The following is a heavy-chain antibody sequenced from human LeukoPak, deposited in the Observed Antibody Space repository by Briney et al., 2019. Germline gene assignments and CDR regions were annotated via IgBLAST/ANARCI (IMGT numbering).Heavy chain of an antibody. Sequence: ASVKVSCKASGYTFTSYGINWVRQATGQGLEWMGWIDPNSGGTNYAQKFQGRVTMTRDTSISTAYMELSRLRSDDTAVYYCARGEAPRMRGSSWYYYYYYMDVWGKGTTVTVSS. D-gene: IGHD6-13*01. CDR1: GYTFTSYG. J-gene: IGHJ6*03. CDR3: ARGEAPRMRGSSWYYYYYYMDV. CDR2: IDPNSGGT. V-gene: IGHV1-2*02.